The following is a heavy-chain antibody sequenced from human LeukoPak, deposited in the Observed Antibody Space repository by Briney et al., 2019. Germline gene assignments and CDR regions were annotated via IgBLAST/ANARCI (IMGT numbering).Heavy chain of an antibody. D-gene: IGHD6-6*01. V-gene: IGHV1-2*02. CDR2: INPDSGGT. CDR1: GYTFTAYY. Sequence: ASVTVSCKASGYTFTAYYLHWLRQAPAQGMEWMGWINPDSGGTKYAQKFQRRFTMTSDTAISTAYMELSRLTYDDTAVYYCARDPSTSYYVDFWGLGTLVTVSS. J-gene: IGHJ4*02. CDR3: ARDPSTSYYVDF.